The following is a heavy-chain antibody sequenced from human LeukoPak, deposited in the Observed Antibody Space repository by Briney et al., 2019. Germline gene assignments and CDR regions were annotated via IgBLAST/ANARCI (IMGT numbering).Heavy chain of an antibody. CDR1: GFTFSSYA. J-gene: IGHJ4*02. Sequence: GGSLRLSCAASGFTFSSYAMHWVRQAPGKGLEWVAVISYDGSNKYYADSVKGRFTISRDNSKNTLYLQMNSLRAEDTAVYYCARESYWGQGTLVTVSS. CDR2: ISYDGSNK. V-gene: IGHV3-30-3*01. CDR3: ARESY.